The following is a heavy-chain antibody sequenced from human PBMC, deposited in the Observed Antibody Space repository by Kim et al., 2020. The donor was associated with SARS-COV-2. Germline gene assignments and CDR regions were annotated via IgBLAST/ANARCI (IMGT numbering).Heavy chain of an antibody. CDR3: GGQFFESYLPHYYYCM. CDR1: GVSISSSSYY. CDR2: ICYSCSS. D-gene: IGHD3-3*01. J-gene: IGHJ6*01. V-gene: IGHV4-39*01. Sequence: SETLSLTCTVSGVSISSSSYYWGCIRQAPGKELEWIGSICYSCSSYYNPSLRSRVTTSVYTSNNQFSLKLSSVTAAATSVYYCGGQFFESYLPHYYYCM.